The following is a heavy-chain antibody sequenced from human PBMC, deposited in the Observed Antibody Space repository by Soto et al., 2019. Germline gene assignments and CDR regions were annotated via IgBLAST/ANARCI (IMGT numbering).Heavy chain of an antibody. D-gene: IGHD1-26*01. Sequence: QVHLVQSGAEVRMPGASVEVSCKASGYTFTSYGVSWVRQAPGQGLEWMGWISTYNGNTIYAQKFQGRVTMSTHTSTNIAYMQLRSLRSDDTAVYYCAREHHYGGSSYGMDVWGQGTTVTVSS. CDR3: AREHHYGGSSYGMDV. V-gene: IGHV1-18*04. CDR1: GYTFTSYG. CDR2: ISTYNGNT. J-gene: IGHJ6*02.